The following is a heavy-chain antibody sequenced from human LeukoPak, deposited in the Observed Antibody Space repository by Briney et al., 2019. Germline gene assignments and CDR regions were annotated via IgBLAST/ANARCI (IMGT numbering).Heavy chain of an antibody. CDR2: INPISGST. V-gene: IGHV1-46*01. D-gene: IGHD3-10*01. J-gene: IGHJ6*02. CDR1: GYTFTSHY. CDR3: ARDRYYYDSGRNAMDV. Sequence: ASVKVSYKASGYTFTSHYMHWVRQAPGQGLEWMGIINPISGSTTYAQKFQGRVTMTRDTSTSTVYMELSSLRSEDTAVYYCARDRYYYDSGRNAMDVWGQGTTVTVSS.